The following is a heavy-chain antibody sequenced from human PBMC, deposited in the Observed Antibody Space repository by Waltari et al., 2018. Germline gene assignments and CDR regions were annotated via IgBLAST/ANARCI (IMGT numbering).Heavy chain of an antibody. CDR1: GGSISSGCPY. V-gene: IGHV4-31*01. CDR3: ARDRGGYGEVDI. J-gene: IGHJ3*02. CDR2: IYYSGST. Sequence: QVQLQESGPGLVKPSETLSLTCTVSGGSISSGCPYWSWIRQHPGKGLEWIGYIYYSGSTYYNPSLQSLVTISVDTSQNQFSLKLTSVTAADTAVYYCARDRGGYGEVDIWGQGTMVTVSS. D-gene: IGHD5-12*01.